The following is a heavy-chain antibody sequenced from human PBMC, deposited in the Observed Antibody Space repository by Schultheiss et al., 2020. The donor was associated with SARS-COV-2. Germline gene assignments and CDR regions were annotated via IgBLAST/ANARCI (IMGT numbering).Heavy chain of an antibody. CDR3: ARGRTGGYGMDV. J-gene: IGHJ6*02. Sequence: GGSLRLSCAASGFTFSSYGMHWVRQAPGKGLEWVAVIWYDGSNKYYADSVKGRFTISRDNSKNTLYLQMNSLRAEDTAVYYCARGRTGGYGMDVWGQGTTVTVSS. CDR1: GFTFSSYG. CDR2: IWYDGSNK. D-gene: IGHD3-10*01. V-gene: IGHV3-33*01.